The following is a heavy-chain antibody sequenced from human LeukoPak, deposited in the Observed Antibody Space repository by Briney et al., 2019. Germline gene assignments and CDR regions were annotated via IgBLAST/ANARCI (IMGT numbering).Heavy chain of an antibody. V-gene: IGHV3-15*01. CDR3: TPHPPEDLNY. CDR1: GFTFSNAW. D-gene: IGHD1-14*01. CDR2: IKSKTDGGTT. Sequence: PGGSLRLSCAASGFTFSNAWMSWVRQAPGKGLEWVGSIKSKTDGGTTDYAAPVKGKFTISRDDSKNTLYLQMTSLKTEDTAVYYCTPHPPEDLNYWGQGTLGTVSS. J-gene: IGHJ4*02.